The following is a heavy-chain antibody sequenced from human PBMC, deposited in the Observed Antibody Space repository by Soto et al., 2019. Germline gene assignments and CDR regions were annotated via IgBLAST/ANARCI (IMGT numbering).Heavy chain of an antibody. CDR3: AKEWTPRRAFDH. J-gene: IGHJ4*02. CDR2: ISGSGDKT. V-gene: IGHV3-23*01. D-gene: IGHD5-12*01. CDR1: GFTFRSYA. Sequence: PGGSLRLSCKASGFTFRSYAMSWVRHTPGKGLEWVSSISGSGDKTYYADSVKGRFTFSRGNSKNTLFLQMNNLRVEDTAVYYCAKEWTPRRAFDHWGQGTLVTVSS.